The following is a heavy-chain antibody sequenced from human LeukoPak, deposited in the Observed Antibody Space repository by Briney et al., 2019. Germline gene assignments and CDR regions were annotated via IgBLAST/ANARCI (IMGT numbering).Heavy chain of an antibody. Sequence: ASVKVSCKASGYTFTGYYMHWVRQAPGQGLEWMGRINPNSGGTNYAQKFQGRVTMTRDTSISTAYMQLSRLRSDDTAVYYCARDVRVRAAGTIGNYWGQGTLVTVSS. J-gene: IGHJ4*02. CDR3: ARDVRVRAAGTIGNY. D-gene: IGHD6-13*01. CDR2: INPNSGGT. CDR1: GYTFTGYY. V-gene: IGHV1-2*06.